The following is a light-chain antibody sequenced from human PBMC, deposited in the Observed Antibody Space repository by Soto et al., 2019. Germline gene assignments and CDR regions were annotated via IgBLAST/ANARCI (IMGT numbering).Light chain of an antibody. J-gene: IGLJ1*01. CDR3: SSYTSSTTLV. CDR2: EVR. Sequence: QSVLTQPASVSGSPGQSITISCTGTSSDVGGYNYVSWYQQHPSKAPKLMIYEVRNRPSGVSNRFSGSKSGNTASLTISGLQAEDEADYYCSSYTSSTTLVFGTGTKLTVL. CDR1: SSDVGGYNY. V-gene: IGLV2-14*01.